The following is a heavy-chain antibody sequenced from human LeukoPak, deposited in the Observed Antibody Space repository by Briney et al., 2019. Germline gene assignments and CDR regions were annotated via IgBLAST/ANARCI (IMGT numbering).Heavy chain of an antibody. CDR3: AKDRDILTGYLDY. D-gene: IGHD3-9*01. V-gene: IGHV3-30*18. J-gene: IGHJ4*02. Sequence: GGSLRLTCAASGFTFSRYGMHWVRQAPGKGLEWVAVISYDGSNKYYVDSVKGRFTISKDNSKNTLYLQMNSLRAEDTAVYYCAKDRDILTGYLDYWGQGTLVTVSS. CDR2: ISYDGSNK. CDR1: GFTFSRYG.